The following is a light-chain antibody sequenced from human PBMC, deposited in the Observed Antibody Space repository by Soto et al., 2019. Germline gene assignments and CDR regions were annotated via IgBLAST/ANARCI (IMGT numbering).Light chain of an antibody. Sequence: EIVLTQSPYTLSLSPGERATLSCRASQSVRSERLAWYQQKPGQAPRILIFDESSRATGIPERLSGSGSGTDFNLTITRLEPEDFAVYYCQEYDGSPITFGLGTRLEIK. J-gene: IGKJ5*01. CDR3: QEYDGSPIT. V-gene: IGKV3-20*01. CDR2: DES. CDR1: QSVRSER.